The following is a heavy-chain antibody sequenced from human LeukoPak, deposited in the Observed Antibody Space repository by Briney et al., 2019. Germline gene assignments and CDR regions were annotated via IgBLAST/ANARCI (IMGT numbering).Heavy chain of an antibody. J-gene: IGHJ4*02. D-gene: IGHD3-22*01. V-gene: IGHV1-8*01. CDR3: AKAISYYDGSGQYVYHFDY. Sequence: ASVKVSCTASGYTFTSYDINWVRLATGQGLEWMGWTNPNSGNTGSAQKFQGRVTLTRDTSKSTAYMELSSLTSEDTAVYYCAKAISYYDGSGQYVYHFDYWGQGTLVTVSS. CDR2: TNPNSGNT. CDR1: GYTFTSYD.